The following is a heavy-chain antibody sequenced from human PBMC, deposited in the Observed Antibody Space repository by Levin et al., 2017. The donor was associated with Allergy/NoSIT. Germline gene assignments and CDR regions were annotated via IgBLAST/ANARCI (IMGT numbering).Heavy chain of an antibody. CDR1: GFTFSSYG. CDR2: ISYDGSNK. J-gene: IGHJ6*02. V-gene: IGHV3-30*18. D-gene: IGHD2-8*01. Sequence: GGSLRLSCAASGFTFSSYGMHWVRQAPGKGLEWVAVISYDGSNKYYADSVKGRFTISRDNSKNTLYLQMNSLRAEDTAVYYCAKGDCTNGVCYIPYDYDDDGMDVWGQGTTVTVSS. CDR3: AKGDCTNGVCYIPYDYDDDGMDV.